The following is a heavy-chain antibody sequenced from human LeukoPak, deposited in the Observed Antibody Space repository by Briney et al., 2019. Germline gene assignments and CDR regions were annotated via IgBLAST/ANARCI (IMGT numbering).Heavy chain of an antibody. CDR3: ATQLRLYAFDV. J-gene: IGHJ3*01. Sequence: GGSLRLSCTASGFTFSDYYMSWFRQAPGKGLEWLSHISGSGRTIHYADSVKGRLTASRDTAKNSLYLQMNSLRAEDTAVYYCATQLRLYAFDVWGQGTMVTVSS. CDR1: GFTFSDYY. CDR2: ISGSGRTI. D-gene: IGHD4-17*01. V-gene: IGHV3-11*04.